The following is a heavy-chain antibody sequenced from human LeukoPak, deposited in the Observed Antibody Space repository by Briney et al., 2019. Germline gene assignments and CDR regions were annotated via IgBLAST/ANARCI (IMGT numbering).Heavy chain of an antibody. CDR3: ARSGTEYYYDSSGYYNWFDP. J-gene: IGHJ5*02. V-gene: IGHV1-8*03. CDR2: MNPNSGNT. D-gene: IGHD3-22*01. Sequence: ASVKVSCKASGYTFTSYDINWVRQATGQGLEWMGWMNPNSGNTGYAQKFQGRVTITRNTSISTAYMELSSLRSEDTAVYYCARSGTEYYYDSSGYYNWFDPWGQGTLVTVSS. CDR1: GYTFTSYD.